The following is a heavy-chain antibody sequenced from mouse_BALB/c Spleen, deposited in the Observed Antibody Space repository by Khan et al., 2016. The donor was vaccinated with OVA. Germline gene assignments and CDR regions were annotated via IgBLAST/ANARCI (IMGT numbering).Heavy chain of an antibody. V-gene: IGHV1S81*02. D-gene: IGHD1-1*02. CDR2: INPSDGGT. CDR1: GYSFTSYY. J-gene: IGHJ3*01. Sequence: QVQLQQPGAELVKPGASVKLSCNASGYSFTSYYMYWVKQRPGQGLEWIGGINPSDGGTNFNEKFKSKATLTVDKSSNTAYLQLSSMTSEDSAVYYCTRSGWAGFAYWGQGTLVTVPA. CDR3: TRSGWAGFAY.